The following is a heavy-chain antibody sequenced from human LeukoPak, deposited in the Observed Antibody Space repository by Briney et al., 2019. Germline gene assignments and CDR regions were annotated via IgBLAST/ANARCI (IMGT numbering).Heavy chain of an antibody. V-gene: IGHV4-30-2*06. CDR1: GGSINSGGYY. CDR2: IYHSGIT. D-gene: IGHD2-21*01. J-gene: IGHJ3*02. CDR3: ARDVVVVIGSMGAFDI. Sequence: SETLFLTCTVSGGSINSGGYYWSWIRQSPGKGLEWIGYIYHSGITYYSPSLKSRVTISLDRSKNQFSLKLNSVTAADTAVYYCARDVVVVIGSMGAFDIWGQGTMVTVSS.